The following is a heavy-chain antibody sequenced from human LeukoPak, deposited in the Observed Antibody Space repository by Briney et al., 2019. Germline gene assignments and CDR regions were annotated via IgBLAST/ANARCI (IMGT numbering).Heavy chain of an antibody. CDR2: ISSSSSFI. CDR1: GFTFSSYA. D-gene: IGHD6-13*01. J-gene: IGHJ3*02. CDR3: ARVGAADGNDAFDI. Sequence: GGSLRLSCAASGFTFSSYATSWVRQAPGKGLEWVSSISSSSSFIYYADSVKGRFTLSRDNAKTSLSLQMNSLRAEDTAVYYCARVGAADGNDAFDIWGQGTMVTVSS. V-gene: IGHV3-21*01.